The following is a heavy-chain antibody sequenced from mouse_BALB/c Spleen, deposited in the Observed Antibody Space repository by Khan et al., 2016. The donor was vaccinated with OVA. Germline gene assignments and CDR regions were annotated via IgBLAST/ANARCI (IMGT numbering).Heavy chain of an antibody. D-gene: IGHD3-1*01. J-gene: IGHJ2*01. Sequence: QVQLKESGAELVRPGTSVKMSCKAAGYTFTNYWIGWVKQRPGHGLEWIGDIFPGGGYTNYNEKFKGKATLTADTSSSTAYMQLSSLTSEDSAIYYCARRGAGRDTWDYFDYWGQGTTLTVAS. V-gene: IGHV1-63*02. CDR2: IFPGGGYT. CDR3: ARRGAGRDTWDYFDY. CDR1: GYTFTNYW.